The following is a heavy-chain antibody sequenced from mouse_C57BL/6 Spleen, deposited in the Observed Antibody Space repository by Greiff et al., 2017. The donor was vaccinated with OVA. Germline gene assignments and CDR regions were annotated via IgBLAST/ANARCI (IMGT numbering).Heavy chain of an antibody. CDR2: IYPGDGDT. V-gene: IGHV1-82*01. Sequence: VQLQESGPELVKPGASVKISCKASGYAFSSSWMNWVKQRPGKGLEWIGRIYPGDGDTNYNGKFKGKATLTADKSSSTAYMQLSSLTSEDSAVYFCARDLSLDYWGQGTTLTVSS. CDR1: GYAFSSSW. J-gene: IGHJ2*01. CDR3: ARDLSLDY.